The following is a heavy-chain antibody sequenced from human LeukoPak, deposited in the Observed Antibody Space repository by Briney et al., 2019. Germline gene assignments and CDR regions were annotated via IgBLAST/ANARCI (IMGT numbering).Heavy chain of an antibody. CDR3: ARGYGDYESYHHYYYYMDV. V-gene: IGHV1-69*05. Sequence: ASVKVSCKASGGTFSSYAISWVRQAPGQGLEWMGGIIPIFGTANYAQKFQGRVTITTDESTSTAYMELSSLRSEDTAVYYCARGYGDYESYHHYYYYMDVWGKGTTVTVSS. CDR1: GGTFSSYA. D-gene: IGHD4-17*01. J-gene: IGHJ6*03. CDR2: IIPIFGTA.